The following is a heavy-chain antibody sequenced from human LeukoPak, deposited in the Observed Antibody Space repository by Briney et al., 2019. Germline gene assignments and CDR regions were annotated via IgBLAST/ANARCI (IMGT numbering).Heavy chain of an antibody. CDR2: ISYDGSNK. D-gene: IGHD3-10*01. V-gene: IGHV3-30-3*01. Sequence: AGSLRLSCAASGFTFSSYAMHWVRQAPGKGLEWIAVISYDGSNKYYADSVKGRFTISRDNSKNTLYQQMNSLRAEDTAVYYCARELRTMVRGVDHWGQGTLVTVSS. J-gene: IGHJ4*02. CDR1: GFTFSSYA. CDR3: ARELRTMVRGVDH.